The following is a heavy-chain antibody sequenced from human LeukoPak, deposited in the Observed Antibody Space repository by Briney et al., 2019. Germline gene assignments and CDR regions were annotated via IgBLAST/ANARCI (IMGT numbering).Heavy chain of an antibody. J-gene: IGHJ5*02. Sequence: PGESLTLSCAASGFSFSAYGLNWVRQAPGKGLEWVSFISSSGSHRYYADSAKGRFTISRDNAKNSLYLQMNYLRAEDTAIYYCARDPTATVTPNWSAPGGQGTLVTVSS. CDR2: ISSSGSHR. CDR3: ARDPTATVTPNWSAP. V-gene: IGHV3-21*01. D-gene: IGHD4-17*01. CDR1: GFSFSAYG.